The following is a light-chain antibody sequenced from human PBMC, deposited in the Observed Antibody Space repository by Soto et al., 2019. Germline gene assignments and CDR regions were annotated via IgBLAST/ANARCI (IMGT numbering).Light chain of an antibody. CDR3: QQYDNWPPTYT. J-gene: IGKJ2*01. V-gene: IGKV3-15*01. CDR1: QSVRSN. Sequence: EIVMTQSPATLSVSPGERATLSCRASQSVRSNLAWYQQKPGQAPRLVIYGASTRATGIPARFSGSGSGTEFTLTISSLQSEDFAVYYCQQYDNWPPTYTFGQGTKLEIK. CDR2: GAS.